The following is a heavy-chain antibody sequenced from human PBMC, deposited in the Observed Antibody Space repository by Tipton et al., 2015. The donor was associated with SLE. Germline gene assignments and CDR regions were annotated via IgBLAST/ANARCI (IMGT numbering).Heavy chain of an antibody. CDR1: GGSFSGYY. D-gene: IGHD2/OR15-2a*01. Sequence: TLSLTCAVYGGSFSGYYWSWIRQPPGKGLEWIGEINHSESTNYNPSLKSRVTISVDTSKNQFSLNLTSVTAADTAVYYCATDDPGGDSTVGPGDYWGQGISVTVSS. CDR2: INHSEST. J-gene: IGHJ4*02. CDR3: ATDDPGGDSTVGPGDY. V-gene: IGHV4-34*01.